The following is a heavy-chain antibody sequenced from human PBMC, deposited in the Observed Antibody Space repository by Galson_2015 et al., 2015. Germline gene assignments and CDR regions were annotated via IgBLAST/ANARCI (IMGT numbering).Heavy chain of an antibody. V-gene: IGHV3-74*03. CDR1: GLTFTTYW. CDR3: ARDPDTYGYSYMGV. D-gene: IGHD5-18*01. CDR2: INSDGSRT. J-gene: IGHJ6*03. Sequence: SLRLSCAASGLTFTTYWMHWVRQVPGKGLVWVPRINSDGSRTTYADSVKGRFTISRDNAKNTLHLQMNSLRAEDTGVYYCARDPDTYGYSYMGVWGKGTTVSVSS.